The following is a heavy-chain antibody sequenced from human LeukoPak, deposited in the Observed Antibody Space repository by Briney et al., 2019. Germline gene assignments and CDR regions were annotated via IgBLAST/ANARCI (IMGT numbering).Heavy chain of an antibody. V-gene: IGHV1-69*01. Sequence: ASVKVSCKASGGTFSSYAISWVRQAPGQGLEWMGGIIPIFGTANYAQKFQGRVTITADDSTSTAYMELSSLRSEDTAVYYCARGRYCSSTSCYVPSPHFDYGGQGTLVTVSS. CDR1: GGTFSSYA. CDR3: ARGRYCSSTSCYVPSPHFDY. CDR2: IIPIFGTA. J-gene: IGHJ4*02. D-gene: IGHD2-2*01.